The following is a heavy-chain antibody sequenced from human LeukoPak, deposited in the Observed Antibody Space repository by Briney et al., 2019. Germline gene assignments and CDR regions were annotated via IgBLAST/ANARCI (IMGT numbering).Heavy chain of an antibody. J-gene: IGHJ3*02. V-gene: IGHV4-59*08. CDR1: GGSISSYY. CDR3: ARHLTVTTGDAFDI. Sequence: SETLSLTCTVSGGSISSYYWSWIRQPPGKGLEWIGYIYYSGSTNYNPSLKSRVTISVDTSKNQFSLKLSSVTAADTAVYYCARHLTVTTGDAFDIWGQGTMVTVSS. CDR2: IYYSGST. D-gene: IGHD4-17*01.